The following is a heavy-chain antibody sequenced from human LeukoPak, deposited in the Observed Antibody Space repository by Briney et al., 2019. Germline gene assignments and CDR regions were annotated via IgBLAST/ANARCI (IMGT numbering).Heavy chain of an antibody. CDR2: ISRSSSTI. CDR1: GFTFSSYS. V-gene: IGHV3-48*04. D-gene: IGHD5-12*01. J-gene: IGHJ6*04. CDR3: ARGHIGMDV. Sequence: GGSLRLSCAASGFTFSSYSMNWVRQAPGKGLEWVSYISRSSSTIDYADSVKGRFTISRDNAKNSLDLQMNRLRAEDTAVYYCARGHIGMDVWGKGTTVTVSS.